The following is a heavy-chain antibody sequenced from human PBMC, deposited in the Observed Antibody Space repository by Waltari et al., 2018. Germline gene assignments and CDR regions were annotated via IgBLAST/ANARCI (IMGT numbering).Heavy chain of an antibody. CDR1: EFTFSSYA. D-gene: IGHD3-22*01. CDR2: SSYNGRNI. Sequence: QVQLVESGGGVVQPGGSLRLSCAASEFTFSSYAMHWVRQAPGKELEWVAVSSYNGRNIYYVDSVNGRFTISRDNSKKTLYMQMNSLTVEETAVYYCARDYCDRANCHGMDVWGQGPTVTV. CDR3: ARDYCDRANCHGMDV. J-gene: IGHJ6*02. V-gene: IGHV3-30*04.